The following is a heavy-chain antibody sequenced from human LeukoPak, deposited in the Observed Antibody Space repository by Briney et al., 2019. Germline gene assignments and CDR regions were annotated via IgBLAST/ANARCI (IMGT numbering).Heavy chain of an antibody. CDR3: AKDQTVGDGHIDFEY. V-gene: IGHV3-23*01. D-gene: IGHD5-24*01. CDR1: GFSFSTYV. J-gene: IGHJ4*02. Sequence: GGSLRLSCAASGFSFSTYVMSWVRQAPGKGLEWVSGISGSAGTTYYADSVKGRFTISRDNSKHTLYLQMNSLRAEDTAVYYCAKDQTVGDGHIDFEYWGQGTLVTVSS. CDR2: ISGSAGTT.